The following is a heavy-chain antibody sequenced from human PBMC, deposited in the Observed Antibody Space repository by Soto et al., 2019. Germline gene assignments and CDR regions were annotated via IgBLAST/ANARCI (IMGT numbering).Heavy chain of an antibody. CDR3: ARDLYYGSGTYYNFYSGMDV. Sequence: TSETLSLTCTVSGGSINSGDYYWTWIRQPPGKGLEWIGNIFHSGGTYYTPSLQSRVTISLDTSKNHFSLKLSSVTPADTAVYYCARDLYYGSGTYYNFYSGMDVWGQGTTVTVSS. CDR2: IFHSGGT. J-gene: IGHJ6*02. D-gene: IGHD3-10*01. V-gene: IGHV4-30-4*01. CDR1: GGSINSGDYY.